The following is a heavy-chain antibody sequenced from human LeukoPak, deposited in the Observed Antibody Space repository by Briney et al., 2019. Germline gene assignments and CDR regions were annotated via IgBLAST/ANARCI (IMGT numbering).Heavy chain of an antibody. V-gene: IGHV3-23*01. CDR3: AREGSADYVDY. CDR2: ISSTGGST. J-gene: IGHJ4*02. CDR1: VLTLSTYA. D-gene: IGHD6-25*01. Sequence: GGSLRLSCAASVLTLSTYAMSWVRQAPAKELEWVSAISSTGGSTYYADSVMGRFNISRDNSKNPLYLQMNSLRAEDTAVYDCAREGSADYVDYWGQGTLVTVSS.